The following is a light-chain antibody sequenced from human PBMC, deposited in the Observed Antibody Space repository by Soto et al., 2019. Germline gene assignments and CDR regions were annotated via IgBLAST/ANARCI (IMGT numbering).Light chain of an antibody. CDR2: GAS. J-gene: IGKJ1*01. CDR3: LQYHNLWA. Sequence: EIVMTQSPATLSVSPGEGATLSCRASQSVSSKLAWYQQKPGQAPRLLIYGASTRATGIPARFSGSGSGTEFTLIISSLQSEDFTVYSCLQYHNLWAFGQGTKVEIK. CDR1: QSVSSK. V-gene: IGKV3-15*01.